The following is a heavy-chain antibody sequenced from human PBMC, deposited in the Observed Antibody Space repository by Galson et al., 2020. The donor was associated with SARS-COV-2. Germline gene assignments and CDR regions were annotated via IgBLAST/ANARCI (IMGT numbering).Heavy chain of an antibody. CDR1: GGSISSSSYY. D-gene: IGHD3-22*01. CDR3: ASFRRYYDSSGYRRFDY. Sequence: SETLSLTCTVSGGSISSSSYYWGWIRQPPGKGLEWIGSIYYSGSTYYNPSLKSRVTISVDTSKNQFSLKLSSVTAADTAVYYCASFRRYYDSSGYRRFDYWGQGTLVTVSS. J-gene: IGHJ4*02. CDR2: IYYSGST. V-gene: IGHV4-39*07.